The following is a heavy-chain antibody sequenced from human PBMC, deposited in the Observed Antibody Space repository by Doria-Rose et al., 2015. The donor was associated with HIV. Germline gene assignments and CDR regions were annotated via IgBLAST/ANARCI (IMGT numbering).Heavy chain of an antibody. J-gene: IGHJ4*02. Sequence: QVTLKESGPVLVKPTETLTLTCTVSGVSLSSPGMGVSWIRQPPGKALEWLAHIFSDDDRSYKTSLKSRLTISSGTSKSQVVLTMTDMDPVDTATYYCARIKSSRWYHKYYFDFWGQGTLVIVSA. CDR2: IFSDDDR. V-gene: IGHV2-26*01. D-gene: IGHD6-13*01. CDR3: ARIKSSRWYHKYYFDF. CDR1: GVSLSSPGMG.